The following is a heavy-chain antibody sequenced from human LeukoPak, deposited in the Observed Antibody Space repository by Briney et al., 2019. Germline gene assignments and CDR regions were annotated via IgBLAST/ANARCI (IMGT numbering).Heavy chain of an antibody. CDR2: ISSSSSYI. V-gene: IGHV3-21*01. J-gene: IGHJ6*03. D-gene: IGHD4-23*01. CDR1: GFTFSSYT. CDR3: ARDGDTVLTRGYYYYMDV. Sequence: GGSLRLSCAASGFTFSSYTMNWFRQAPGKGLEWFPSISSSSSYIYYVDSVKGRFTISRDNAKKSLYLQMNSLRAEDTALYYCARDGDTVLTRGYYYYMDVWGKGTTVTVSS.